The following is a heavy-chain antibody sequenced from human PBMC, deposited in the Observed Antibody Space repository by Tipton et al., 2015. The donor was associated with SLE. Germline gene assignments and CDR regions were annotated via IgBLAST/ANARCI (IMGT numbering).Heavy chain of an antibody. D-gene: IGHD6-25*01. J-gene: IGHJ6*02. CDR2: INSDGSSP. CDR3: ARDSGFGYFYYGMDV. Sequence: SLRLSCAASEFTFNSYGMNWVRQAPGKGLVWVSRINSDGSSPTYADSVKGRFTISRDNAKNTLYLQMNSLRAEDTAVYYCARDSGFGYFYYGMDVWGQGTTVTVSS. CDR1: EFTFNSYG. V-gene: IGHV3-74*01.